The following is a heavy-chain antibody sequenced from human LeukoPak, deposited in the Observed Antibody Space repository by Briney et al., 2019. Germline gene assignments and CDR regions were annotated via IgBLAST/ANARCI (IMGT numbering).Heavy chain of an antibody. V-gene: IGHV1-46*01. D-gene: IGHD5-18*01. CDR1: GYTFTSYY. CDR3: AREVLEYSYGYGGDHFDY. J-gene: IGHJ4*02. Sequence: ASVKVSCKASGYTFTSYYMHWVRQAPGQGLEWMGIINPSGGSTSYAQKFQGRVTMTRDTSTSTVYMELSSLRSEDTAVYYCAREVLEYSYGYGGDHFDYWGQGTLVTVSS. CDR2: INPSGGST.